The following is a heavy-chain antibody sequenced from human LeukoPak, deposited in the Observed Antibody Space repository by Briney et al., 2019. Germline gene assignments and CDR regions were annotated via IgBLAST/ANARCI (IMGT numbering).Heavy chain of an antibody. CDR3: ARAGGSTVSHSDY. D-gene: IGHD4-17*01. V-gene: IGHV3-21*01. Sequence: GGSLRLSCAASGFTFSSHSMNWIRQAPGKGLEWVSSISSSTSYIYYADSVKGRFTISKDNDKNSLYLQMNSLRAEDTAVYYCARAGGSTVSHSDYWGQGTLVTVSS. J-gene: IGHJ4*02. CDR1: GFTFSSHS. CDR2: ISSSTSYI.